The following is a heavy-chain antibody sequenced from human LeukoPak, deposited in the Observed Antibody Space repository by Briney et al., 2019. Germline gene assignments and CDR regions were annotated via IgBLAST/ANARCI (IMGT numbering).Heavy chain of an antibody. CDR1: GFSLSTSGMR. CDR2: IDWGDDK. Sequence: SGPALVKPTQTLTLTCTFSGFSLSTSGMRVSWIRQPPGKALEWLARIDWGDDKFYSTSLKTRLTISKDTSKNQVVLTMTNMDPVDTATYYCARHSGSGYNWFDPWGQGTLVTVSS. J-gene: IGHJ5*02. D-gene: IGHD3-10*01. V-gene: IGHV2-70*04. CDR3: ARHSGSGYNWFDP.